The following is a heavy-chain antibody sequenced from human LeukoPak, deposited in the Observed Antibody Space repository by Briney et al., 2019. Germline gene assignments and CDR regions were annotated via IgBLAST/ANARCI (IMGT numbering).Heavy chain of an antibody. Sequence: GGSLRLPCAPSGFTFSSYWTSGVRQAPGKGLEWVANIKQDGSEKYYVDSVKGRFTISRDKAKNSLYLQMNSLRAEDTAVYYCVRGYYGFWSGYYLTSFFFDYWGQGTLVTVSS. CDR1: GFTFSSYW. J-gene: IGHJ4*02. CDR3: VRGYYGFWSGYYLTSFFFDY. D-gene: IGHD3-3*01. V-gene: IGHV3-7*01. CDR2: IKQDGSEK.